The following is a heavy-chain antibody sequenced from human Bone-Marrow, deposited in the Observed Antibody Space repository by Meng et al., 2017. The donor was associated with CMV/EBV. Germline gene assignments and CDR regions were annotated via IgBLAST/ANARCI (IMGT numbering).Heavy chain of an antibody. V-gene: IGHV1-18*01. Sequence: ASVKVSCKTSGYTFTSYGIIWVRQAPGQGLEWMGWINPYNGNTAYAQKMQDRVNMTTDTSTNTVYMELRSLRSDDTAIFYFARGSPRGFGELFVQDYWGQGTLVTVSS. D-gene: IGHD3-10*01. CDR3: ARGSPRGFGELFVQDY. CDR2: INPYNGNT. CDR1: GYTFTSYG. J-gene: IGHJ4*02.